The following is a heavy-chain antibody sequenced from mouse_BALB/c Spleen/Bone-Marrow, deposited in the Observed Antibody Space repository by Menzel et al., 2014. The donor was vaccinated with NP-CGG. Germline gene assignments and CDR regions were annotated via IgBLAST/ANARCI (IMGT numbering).Heavy chain of an antibody. CDR3: ARHLYGNYGAMDY. Sequence: EVKLEESGGGLVQPGGSLKLSCATSGFTFSDYYMHWVRQTPEKRLEWVAYISNGGGSTYYPDTVKGRFTISRDNAKNTLYLQMSRLKSEDTAMYYCARHLYGNYGAMDYWGQGTSVTVSS. V-gene: IGHV5-12*02. D-gene: IGHD2-1*01. J-gene: IGHJ4*01. CDR1: GFTFSDYY. CDR2: ISNGGGST.